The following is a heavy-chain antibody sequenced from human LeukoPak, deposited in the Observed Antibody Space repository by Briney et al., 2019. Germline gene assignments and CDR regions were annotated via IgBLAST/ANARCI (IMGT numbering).Heavy chain of an antibody. D-gene: IGHD6-6*01. Sequence: GAAVTVSYTSSAYTFTVYDVNWVRQATAQGLGWMGWLDPNSGDTAYSQNFQGRVIINRDTSINTAYMELSSLRSEDTAVYYCAGGAWTSSFDYWGQGTLVTVSS. CDR2: LDPNSGDT. CDR3: AGGAWTSSFDY. J-gene: IGHJ4*02. CDR1: AYTFTVYD. V-gene: IGHV1-8*01.